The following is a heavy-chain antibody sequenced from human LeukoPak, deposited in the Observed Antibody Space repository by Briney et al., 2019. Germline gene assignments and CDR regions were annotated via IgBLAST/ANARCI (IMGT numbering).Heavy chain of an antibody. J-gene: IGHJ4*02. V-gene: IGHV4-4*07. CDR1: GGSISSYY. D-gene: IGHD6-19*01. CDR3: ARVGIAVALDY. Sequence: SETLSLNRTVSGGSISSYYWSWIRQPAGKGLEWIGRIYTSGSTNYNPSLKSRVTMSVDTSKNQFSLKLSSVTAADTAVYYCARVGIAVALDYWGQGTLVTVSS. CDR2: IYTSGST.